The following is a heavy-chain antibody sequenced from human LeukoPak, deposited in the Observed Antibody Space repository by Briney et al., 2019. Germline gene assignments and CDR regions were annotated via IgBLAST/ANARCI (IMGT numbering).Heavy chain of an antibody. J-gene: IGHJ4*02. CDR3: ARTVWGYSGYDYGAFDY. CDR2: IFSNDEK. Sequence: ESGPTLVKPTETLTLTCTVSGFSLSNARMGVSWIRQPPGKALEWLAHIFSNDEKSYSTSLKSRLTTSKDTSKSQVVLTMTNMDPVDTATYYCARTVWGYSGYDYGAFDYWGQGTLVTVSS. D-gene: IGHD5-12*01. V-gene: IGHV2-26*01. CDR1: GFSLSNARMG.